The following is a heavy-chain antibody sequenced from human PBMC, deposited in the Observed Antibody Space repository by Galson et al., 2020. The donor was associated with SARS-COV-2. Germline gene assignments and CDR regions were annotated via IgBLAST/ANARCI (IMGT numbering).Heavy chain of an antibody. Sequence: GGSLRLSCAASGFTFSSYGMHWVRQAPGKGLEWVAVIWYDGSNKYYADSVKGRFTISRDNSKNTLYLQMNSLRAEDTAVYYCARGLKGATTIGGYYYYSTWTSGAKGPRSPSP. J-gene: IGHJ6*03. CDR3: ARGLKGATTIGGYYYYSTWTS. CDR1: GFTFSSYG. D-gene: IGHD5-12*01. V-gene: IGHV3-33*01. CDR2: IWYDGSNK.